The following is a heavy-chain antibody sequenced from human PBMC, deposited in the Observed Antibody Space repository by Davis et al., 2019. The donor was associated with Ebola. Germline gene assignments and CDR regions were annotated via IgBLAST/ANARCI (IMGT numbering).Heavy chain of an antibody. D-gene: IGHD1-26*01. CDR1: GFTVSSNY. V-gene: IGHV3-53*01. Sequence: GESLKISCAASGFTVSSNYMSWVRQAPGKGLEWVSVIYSGGSTYYADSVKGRFTISRDNSKNTLYLQMNSLRAEDTAVYYCAKGDLGGFDPWGQGTLVTVSS. CDR3: AKGDLGGFDP. J-gene: IGHJ5*02. CDR2: IYSGGST.